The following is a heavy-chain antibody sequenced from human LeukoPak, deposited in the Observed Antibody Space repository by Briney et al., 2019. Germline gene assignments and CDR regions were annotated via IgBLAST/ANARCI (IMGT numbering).Heavy chain of an antibody. V-gene: IGHV1-18*01. J-gene: IGHJ4*02. CDR1: GGTFSSYA. CDR3: ARAEKVGDYFDY. D-gene: IGHD3-16*01. CDR2: ISAYNGNT. Sequence: PEASVKVSCKASGGTFSSYAISWVRQAPGQGLEWMGWISAYNGNTNYAQKLQGRVTMTTDTSTSTAYMELRSLRSDDTAVYYCARAEKVGDYFDYWGQGTLVTVSS.